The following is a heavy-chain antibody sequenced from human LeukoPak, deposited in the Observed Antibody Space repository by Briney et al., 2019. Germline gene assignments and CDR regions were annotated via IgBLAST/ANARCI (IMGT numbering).Heavy chain of an antibody. V-gene: IGHV1-69*01. CDR2: IIPIFGTA. CDR1: GGTFSSYA. D-gene: IGHD4-17*01. J-gene: IGHJ3*02. Sequence: SVKVSCKASGGTFSSYAISWVRQAPGQGLEWMGGIIPIFGTANYAQKFQGRVTITADESTSTAYMELSSLRSEDTAVYYCASASEDYGDYGEDAFDIWGQGTMVTVSS. CDR3: ASASEDYGDYGEDAFDI.